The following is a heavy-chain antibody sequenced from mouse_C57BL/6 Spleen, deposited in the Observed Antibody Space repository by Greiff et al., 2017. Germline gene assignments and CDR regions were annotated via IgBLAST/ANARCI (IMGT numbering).Heavy chain of an antibody. CDR2: INPSRGYT. V-gene: IGHV1-7*01. CDR1: GYTFTSYW. CDR3: ARLWGYYDYEEGAMDY. D-gene: IGHD2-4*01. J-gene: IGHJ4*01. Sequence: VQLKESGAELAKPGASVKLSCKASGYTFTSYWMHWVKQRPGQGLEWIGYINPSRGYTKYNQKFKDKATLTADQSSSTAYMQLSSLTYENSAVYYCARLWGYYDYEEGAMDYWGQGTSVTVSS.